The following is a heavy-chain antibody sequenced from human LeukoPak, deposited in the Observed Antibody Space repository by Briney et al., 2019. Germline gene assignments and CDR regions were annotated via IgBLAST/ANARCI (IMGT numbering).Heavy chain of an antibody. D-gene: IGHD2-8*02. V-gene: IGHV3-53*01. Sequence: GGSLRLSCAASVLTVSSNYTSWVRQAPGKGLEWVSVIYGGGSTYYADSVKGRFTISRDNSKNTLYLQMNSLSAEDTAVYYCAREDPGHWSRRAFDIWGQGTVVTVTS. J-gene: IGHJ3*02. CDR2: IYGGGST. CDR1: VLTVSSNY. CDR3: AREDPGHWSRRAFDI.